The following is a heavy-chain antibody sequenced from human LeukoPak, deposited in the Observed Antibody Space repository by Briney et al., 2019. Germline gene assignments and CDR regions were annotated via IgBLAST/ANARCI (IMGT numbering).Heavy chain of an antibody. V-gene: IGHV4-39*01. CDR1: CGSSSSIRYY. D-gene: IGHD4-23*01. CDR3: ARLAPPMVVTPIDY. J-gene: IGHJ4*02. CDR2: IYYSGST. Sequence: SETLSLTCTVSCGSSSSIRYYCGWIRQPPGKGLEWIVCIYYSGSTYYNPSLKSRITISVDTSKNQFSLKLSSVTAADTAVYYCARLAPPMVVTPIDYWGQGTMVTVSS.